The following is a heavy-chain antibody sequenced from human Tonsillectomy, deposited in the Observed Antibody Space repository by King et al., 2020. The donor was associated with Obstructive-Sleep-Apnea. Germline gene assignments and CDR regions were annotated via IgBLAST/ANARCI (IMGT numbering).Heavy chain of an antibody. D-gene: IGHD4-11*01. J-gene: IGHJ4*02. CDR1: GYTFTDYY. Sequence: VQLVQSGAAVKKPGASVKVSCKASGYTFTDYYMHWVRQAPGQGLEWMGWINPNSGGTNYAQKFQGRVTMTRDASISTAYMDLSRLRSDDTAVYYCAREYSNYGREEGLDYWGQGTLVTVSS. CDR3: AREYSNYGREEGLDY. CDR2: INPNSGGT. V-gene: IGHV1-2*02.